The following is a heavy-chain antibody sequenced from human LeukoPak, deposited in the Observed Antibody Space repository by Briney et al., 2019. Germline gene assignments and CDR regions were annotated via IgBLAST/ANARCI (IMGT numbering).Heavy chain of an antibody. V-gene: IGHV1-8*02. Sequence: ASVKVSCKASGYTFTSYGISWVRQAAGQGLEWMGWTNPKSGNTGYAPKFQGRVTMTRSTSINTAYLELSSLRSEDTAVYYCARGPLFEFDYWGQGTPVTVSS. J-gene: IGHJ4*02. CDR3: ARGPLFEFDY. D-gene: IGHD3-3*01. CDR2: TNPKSGNT. CDR1: GYTFTSYG.